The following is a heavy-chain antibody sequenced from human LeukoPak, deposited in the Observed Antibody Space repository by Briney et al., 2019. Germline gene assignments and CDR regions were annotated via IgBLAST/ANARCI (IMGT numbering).Heavy chain of an antibody. CDR1: GYSISTGYY. V-gene: IGHV4-38-2*02. Sequence: SETLSLTCTVSGYSISTGYYWGWIRQPPGKGLEWIGSIYHSGSTYYNPSLKSRVTISVDTSKNQFSLKLSSVTAADTAVYYCARSIRKYGSGSLYYFDYWGQGTLVTVSS. CDR3: ARSIRKYGSGSLYYFDY. D-gene: IGHD3-10*01. CDR2: IYHSGST. J-gene: IGHJ4*02.